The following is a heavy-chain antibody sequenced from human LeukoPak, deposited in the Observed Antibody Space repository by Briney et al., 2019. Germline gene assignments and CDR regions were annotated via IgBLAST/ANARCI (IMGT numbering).Heavy chain of an antibody. V-gene: IGHV1-18*01. Sequence: GASVKVSCKTSGYTFTSFGISWVRRAPRQGLEWMGWISTYNGNTDYAQNLQGRVTMTTDTSTSTAYMELRSLRSDDTAVYYCARDWFSSGFPYYWGQGTLVTVSS. CDR1: GYTFTSFG. D-gene: IGHD3-22*01. CDR2: ISTYNGNT. CDR3: ARDWFSSGFPYY. J-gene: IGHJ4*02.